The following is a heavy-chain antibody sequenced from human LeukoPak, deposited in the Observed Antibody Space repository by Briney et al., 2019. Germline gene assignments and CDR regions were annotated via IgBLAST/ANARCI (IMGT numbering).Heavy chain of an antibody. D-gene: IGHD6-6*01. J-gene: IGHJ4*02. CDR2: ISSSSSYI. Sequence: GGSLRLSCAASGFTFSSYSMNWVRQAPGKGLEWVSSISSSSSYIYYADSVKGRFTISRDNAKNSLYLQMNSLRAEDTAVYYCARDKEGQLVFDYWGQGTLVTVSS. V-gene: IGHV3-21*01. CDR3: ARDKEGQLVFDY. CDR1: GFTFSSYS.